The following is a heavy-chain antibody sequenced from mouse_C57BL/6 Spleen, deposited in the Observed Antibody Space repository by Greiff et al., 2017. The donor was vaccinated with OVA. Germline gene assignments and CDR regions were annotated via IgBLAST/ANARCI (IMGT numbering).Heavy chain of an antibody. CDR3: AREEVGYYFDY. CDR1: GYSFTGYY. CDR2: INPSTGGT. V-gene: IGHV1-42*01. D-gene: IGHD2-2*01. J-gene: IGHJ2*01. Sequence: EVQLQESGPELVKPGASVKISCKASGYSFTGYYMNWVKQSPEKSLEWIGEINPSTGGTTYNQKFKAKATLTVDKSSSTAYMQLKSLTSEDSAVYYFAREEVGYYFDYWGQGATLTVSS.